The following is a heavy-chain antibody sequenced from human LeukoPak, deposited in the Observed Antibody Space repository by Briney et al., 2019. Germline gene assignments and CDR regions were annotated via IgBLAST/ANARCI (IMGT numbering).Heavy chain of an antibody. CDR2: IYYSRST. CDR3: ARDQRVGKVAAAFVNYYYGMDV. Sequence: SETLSLTCTVSGGSISSSSYYWGWIRQPPGKGLEWIGSIYYSRSTYYNPSLKSRVTISVDTSKNQFSLKLSSVTAADTAVYYCARDQRVGKVAAAFVNYYYGMDVWGQGTTVTVSS. J-gene: IGHJ6*02. V-gene: IGHV4-39*07. D-gene: IGHD6-13*01. CDR1: GGSISSSSYY.